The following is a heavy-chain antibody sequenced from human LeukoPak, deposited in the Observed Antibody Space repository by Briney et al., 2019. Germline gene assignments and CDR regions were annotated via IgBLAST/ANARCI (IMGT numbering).Heavy chain of an antibody. D-gene: IGHD4-23*01. CDR1: GFTFSSYW. V-gene: IGHV3-23*01. CDR3: AKSPTVDAAFDI. Sequence: GGSLRLSCAASGFTFSSYWMSWVRQAPGKGLEWVSGIGYTGDSKFYADSVKGRFTVSRDSSKNTLFLHMNSLRAEDTALYYCAKSPTVDAAFDIWGQGTMVTVSS. J-gene: IGHJ3*02. CDR2: IGYTGDSK.